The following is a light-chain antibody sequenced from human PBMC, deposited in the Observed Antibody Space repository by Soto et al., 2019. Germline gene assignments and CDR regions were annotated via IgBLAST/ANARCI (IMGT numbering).Light chain of an antibody. CDR1: QSVSSTY. CDR3: QQYAGSPWT. V-gene: IGKV3-20*01. J-gene: IGKJ1*01. Sequence: EIVLTQSPGTLSLSPGERATLSCRASQSVSSTYLAWYQHKPGQAPRLLIYGASSRATGIPDRFSGSGSGTDFTLTISRLEPEDFAVYYCQQYAGSPWTFGQGIKVDIK. CDR2: GAS.